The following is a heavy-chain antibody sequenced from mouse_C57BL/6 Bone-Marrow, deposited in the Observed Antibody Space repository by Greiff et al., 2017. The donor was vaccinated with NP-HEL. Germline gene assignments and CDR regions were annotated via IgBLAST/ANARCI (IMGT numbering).Heavy chain of an antibody. CDR2: ISNGGGST. CDR1: GFTFSDYY. Sequence: EVHLVESGGGLVQPGGSLKLSCAASGFTFSDYYMYWVRQTPEKRLEWVAYISNGGGSTYYPDTVKGRFPISRDNAKNTLYLQMSRLKSEDTAMYYCAREGTTDWYFDVWGTGTTVTVSS. V-gene: IGHV5-12*01. D-gene: IGHD1-1*01. J-gene: IGHJ1*03. CDR3: AREGTTDWYFDV.